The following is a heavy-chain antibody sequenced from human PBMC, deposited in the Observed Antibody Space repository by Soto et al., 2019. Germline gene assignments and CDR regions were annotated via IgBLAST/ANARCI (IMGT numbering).Heavy chain of an antibody. CDR1: GGSISSYY. CDR2: IYYSGST. J-gene: IGHJ4*02. D-gene: IGHD3-10*01. CDR3: ARHNYGSGSTYFDY. V-gene: IGHV4-59*08. Sequence: SGTLSLTCTVSGGSISSYYWSWIRQPPGKGLEWIGYIYYSGSTNYNPSLKSRVTISVDTSKNQFSLKLNSMTAADTAVYYCARHNYGSGSTYFDYWGQGT.